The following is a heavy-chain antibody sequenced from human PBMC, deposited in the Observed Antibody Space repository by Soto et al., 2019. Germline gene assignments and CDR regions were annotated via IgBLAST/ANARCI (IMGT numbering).Heavy chain of an antibody. CDR3: ARVDSSGYYHYYYYGMDV. Sequence: PSETLSLTCAVYGGSFSGYYWSWIRQPPGKGLEWIGEINHSGSTNYNPSLKSRVTISVDTSKNQFSLKLSSVTAADTAVYYCARVDSSGYYHYYYYGMDVWGQGTTVTVSS. CDR2: INHSGST. J-gene: IGHJ6*02. D-gene: IGHD3-22*01. CDR1: GGSFSGYY. V-gene: IGHV4-34*01.